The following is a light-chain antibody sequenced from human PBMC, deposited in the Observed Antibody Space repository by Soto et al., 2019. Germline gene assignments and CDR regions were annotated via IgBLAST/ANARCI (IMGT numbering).Light chain of an antibody. Sequence: VLKQSPATLSVSQGERVTLSCRASQSVDINLAWYLPKPGQAPRRLSYGASTRATDMPGRFSGRGAGAEFTLIISSLQSEDFAVYYCQQYRSWPRTFGQGTKVDIK. J-gene: IGKJ1*01. CDR1: QSVDIN. CDR3: QQYRSWPRT. V-gene: IGKV3-15*01. CDR2: GAS.